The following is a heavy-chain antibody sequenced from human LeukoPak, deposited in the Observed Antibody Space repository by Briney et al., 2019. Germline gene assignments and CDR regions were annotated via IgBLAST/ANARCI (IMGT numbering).Heavy chain of an antibody. CDR3: AREGRGSSGWFTHFDY. CDR2: IYYSGST. V-gene: IGHV4-59*01. D-gene: IGHD6-19*01. Sequence: SETLFLTCTVSGGSISSYYWSWIRQPPGKGLERIGYIYYSGSTNYNPSLKSRVTISVDTSKNQFSLKLSSVTAADTAVYYCAREGRGSSGWFTHFDYWGQGTLVTVSS. J-gene: IGHJ4*02. CDR1: GGSISSYY.